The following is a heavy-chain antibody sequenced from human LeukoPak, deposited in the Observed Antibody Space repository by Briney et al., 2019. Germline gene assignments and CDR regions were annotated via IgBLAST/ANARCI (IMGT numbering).Heavy chain of an antibody. Sequence: EASVKVSCKASGYTFTSYGISWVRQAPGQGLEWMGWISAYNGNTNYAQKLQGRVTMTTDTSTSTVYMELSSLRSEDTAVYYCARDSQYYDFWSGYPSYYYYMDVWGKGTMVTVSS. D-gene: IGHD3-3*01. CDR1: GYTFTSYG. J-gene: IGHJ6*03. CDR2: ISAYNGNT. V-gene: IGHV1-18*01. CDR3: ARDSQYYDFWSGYPSYYYYMDV.